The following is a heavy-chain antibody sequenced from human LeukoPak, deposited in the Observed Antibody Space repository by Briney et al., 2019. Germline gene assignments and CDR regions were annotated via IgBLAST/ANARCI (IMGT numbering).Heavy chain of an antibody. CDR3: ARDRRDGYKSLGFDY. J-gene: IGHJ4*02. CDR1: GYTFTSYG. D-gene: IGHD5-24*01. Sequence: ASVKVSCKASGYTFTSYGISWVRQAPGQGLEWMGWISAYNGNTNYAQKLQGRVTMTTDTSTSTAYMELRSLRFEDTAVYYCARDRRDGYKSLGFDYWGQGSLVTVSS. V-gene: IGHV1-18*01. CDR2: ISAYNGNT.